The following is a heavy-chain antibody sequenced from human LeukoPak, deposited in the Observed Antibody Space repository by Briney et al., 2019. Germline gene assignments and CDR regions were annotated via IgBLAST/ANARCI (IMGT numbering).Heavy chain of an antibody. CDR3: ANPYSSGWLIDY. V-gene: IGHV3-23*01. D-gene: IGHD6-19*01. CDR2: ISGSGGST. CDR1: GFTFSSYA. J-gene: IGHJ4*02. Sequence: GGSLRLSCAASGFTFSSYAMSWVRQAPGKGLEWVSAISGSGGSTYYADSVKGRFTISRDNSKNTLYLQMNSLRAEDTALYYCANPYSSGWLIDYWGQGPLVTVSS.